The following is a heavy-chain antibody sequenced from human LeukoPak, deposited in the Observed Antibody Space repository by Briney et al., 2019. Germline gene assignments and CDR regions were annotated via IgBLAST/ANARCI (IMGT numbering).Heavy chain of an antibody. CDR3: AKELIILPTGTVAFDI. Sequence: GGSLRLSCAASGFMLSNYAMSWVRQAPGKGLEWVAAVSGSGDDTYYAASVKGRFTISRDNSKSTLYLQMNSLRADDTAVYYCAKELIILPTGTVAFDIWGQGTMVPVSS. CDR1: GFMLSNYA. D-gene: IGHD1-1*01. J-gene: IGHJ3*02. CDR2: VSGSGDDT. V-gene: IGHV3-23*01.